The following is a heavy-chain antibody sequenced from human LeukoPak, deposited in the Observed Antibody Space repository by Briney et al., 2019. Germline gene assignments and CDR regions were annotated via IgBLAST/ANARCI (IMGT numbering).Heavy chain of an antibody. J-gene: IGHJ4*02. V-gene: IGHV1-69*13. Sequence: SVKVSCKASGYTFTSYGISWVRQAPGQGLEWMGGIIPIFGTANYAQKFQGRVTITADESTSTAYMELSSLRSEDTAVYYCARGYYYDSSGYYYFFDCWGQGTLVTVSS. CDR1: GYTFTSYG. CDR3: ARGYYYDSSGYYYFFDC. D-gene: IGHD3-22*01. CDR2: IIPIFGTA.